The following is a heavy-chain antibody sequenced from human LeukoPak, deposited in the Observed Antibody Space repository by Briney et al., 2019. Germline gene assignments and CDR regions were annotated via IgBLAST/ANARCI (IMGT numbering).Heavy chain of an antibody. D-gene: IGHD1-26*01. CDR1: GFIFSDHY. CDR2: TRNKANTYST. CDR3: ARESGSYYGNYYYYYMDV. J-gene: IGHJ6*03. V-gene: IGHV3-72*01. Sequence: GGSLRLSCAASGFIFSDHYMDWVRQAPGKGLEWVGRTRNKANTYSTEYGASVKGRFTISRDDSKYSLYLQINSLRTEDTAVYYCARESGSYYGNYYYYYMDVWGKGTTVTVSS.